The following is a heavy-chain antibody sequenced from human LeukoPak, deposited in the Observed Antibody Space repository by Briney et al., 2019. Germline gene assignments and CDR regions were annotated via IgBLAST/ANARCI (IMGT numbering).Heavy chain of an antibody. CDR1: GGSISSGDYY. CDR2: IYYSGST. Sequence: SQTLSLTCTVSGGSISSGDYYWSRIRQPPGKGLEWIGYIYYSGSTYYNPSLKSRVTISVDTSKNQFSLKLSSVTAADTAVYYCARENCDILTGTNWGQGTLVTVSS. J-gene: IGHJ4*02. D-gene: IGHD3-9*01. CDR3: ARENCDILTGTN. V-gene: IGHV4-30-4*08.